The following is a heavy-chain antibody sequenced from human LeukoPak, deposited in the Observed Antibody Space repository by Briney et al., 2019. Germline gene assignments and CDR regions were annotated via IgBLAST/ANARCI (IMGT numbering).Heavy chain of an antibody. D-gene: IGHD3-3*02. CDR3: ARGRWGSI. J-gene: IGHJ4*02. CDR2: ITASSGSI. Sequence: KTGGSLRLSCAASGFKFSDHYIDWVRQAPGKGLEWVSSITASSGSIYYADSVKGRFTISRDNAKNSLYLQMDSLRAEDTAVYYCARGRWGSIWGQGTLVTVSS. CDR1: GFKFSDHY. V-gene: IGHV3-11*01.